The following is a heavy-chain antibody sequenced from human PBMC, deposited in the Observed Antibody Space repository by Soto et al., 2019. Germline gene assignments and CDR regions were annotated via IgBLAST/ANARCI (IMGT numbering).Heavy chain of an antibody. V-gene: IGHV4-59*08. D-gene: IGHD5-12*01. J-gene: IGHJ4*02. CDR1: GGSISSYY. Sequence: SETLSLTCTVSGGSISSYYWSWIRQPPGKGLEWIGCIYYSGSTNYNPSLKSRVTISVDTSKNQFSLKLSSVTAADTAVYYCARQRYDAYDNWGQGTLVTVSS. CDR3: ARQRYDAYDN. CDR2: IYYSGST.